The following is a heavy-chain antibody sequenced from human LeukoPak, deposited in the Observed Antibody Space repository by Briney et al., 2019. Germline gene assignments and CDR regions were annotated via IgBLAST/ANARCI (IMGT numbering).Heavy chain of an antibody. J-gene: IGHJ4*02. D-gene: IGHD1-26*01. Sequence: PGGSLRLSCAASGFTFDDYGMSWVRQAPGKGLEWVSGINWNGDSTGYADSVKGRFTISRDNAKNSLYLQMNSLRAEDTALYYCARGPRGSYMLRYDYWGQGTLVTVSS. CDR1: GFTFDDYG. CDR2: INWNGDST. V-gene: IGHV3-20*04. CDR3: ARGPRGSYMLRYDY.